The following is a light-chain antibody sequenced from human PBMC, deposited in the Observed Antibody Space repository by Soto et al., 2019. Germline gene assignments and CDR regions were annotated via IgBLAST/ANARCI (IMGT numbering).Light chain of an antibody. CDR3: QQNYTYSWT. V-gene: IGKV1-39*01. Sequence: DIQMTQSPSSLSASVGDRVTITCRASQSISSYLDWYQQKPGKAPKLLMYDASSLESGVPSRFSGSGSGTEFTLTISRLQPDDFATYYCQQNYTYSWTFGQGTKVDIK. J-gene: IGKJ1*01. CDR1: QSISSY. CDR2: DAS.